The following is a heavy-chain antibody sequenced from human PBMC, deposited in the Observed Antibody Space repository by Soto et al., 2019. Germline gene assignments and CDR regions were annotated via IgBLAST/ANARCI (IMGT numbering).Heavy chain of an antibody. CDR2: ISAYNGNT. V-gene: IGHV1-18*01. CDR3: ARDIVVVPAARLPNWFDP. Sequence: QVQLVQSGAEVKKPGASVKVSCKASGYTFTSYGISWVRQAPGQGLEWMGWISAYNGNTNYAQKLQGRVTMTTDTAPSTAYMGLRSLRSDDTAVYYWARDIVVVPAARLPNWFDPWGQGALVTVSS. D-gene: IGHD2-2*01. CDR1: GYTFTSYG. J-gene: IGHJ5*02.